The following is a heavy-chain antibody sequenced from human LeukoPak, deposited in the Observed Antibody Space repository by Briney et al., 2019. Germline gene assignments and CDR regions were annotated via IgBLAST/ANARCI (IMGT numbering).Heavy chain of an antibody. Sequence: GGSLRLSCAASGFTFSTYSMNWVRQAPGKGLEWVSSISSTGSFIYYADSVKGRFTISRDNAKNSPYLQMNSLRAEDTAVYYCARPENLGAPHVDDAFDIWGQGTMVTVSS. J-gene: IGHJ3*02. CDR1: GFTFSTYS. CDR2: ISSTGSFI. V-gene: IGHV3-21*01. D-gene: IGHD1-26*01. CDR3: ARPENLGAPHVDDAFDI.